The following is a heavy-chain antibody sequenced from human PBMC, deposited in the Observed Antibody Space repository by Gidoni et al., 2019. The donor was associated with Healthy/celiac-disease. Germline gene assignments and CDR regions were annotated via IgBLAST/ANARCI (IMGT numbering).Heavy chain of an antibody. CDR1: GYTFTSYY. Sequence: QVQLVQSGAEVKKPGASVKVSCKASGYTFTSYYMHWVRQAPGEGLEWMGIINPSGGSTSYAQKFQGRVTMTRDTSTSTVYMELSSLRSDDTAVYYCARDWSGSYLHTWGQGTLVTVSS. CDR2: INPSGGST. CDR3: ARDWSGSYLHT. V-gene: IGHV1-46*01. D-gene: IGHD1-26*01. J-gene: IGHJ5*02.